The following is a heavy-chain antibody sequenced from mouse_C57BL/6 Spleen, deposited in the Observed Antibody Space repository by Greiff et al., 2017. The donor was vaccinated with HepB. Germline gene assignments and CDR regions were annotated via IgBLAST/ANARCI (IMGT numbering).Heavy chain of an antibody. CDR2: IDPSDSYT. Sequence: QVQLQQPGAELVKPGASVKLSCKASGYTFTSYWMQWVKQRPGQGLEWIGEIDPSDSYTNYNQKFKGKATLTVDTSSSTAYMQLSSLTSEDSAVYYGARDWDDFDYWGQGTTLTVSS. J-gene: IGHJ2*01. CDR3: ARDWDDFDY. D-gene: IGHD4-1*01. CDR1: GYTFTSYW. V-gene: IGHV1-50*01.